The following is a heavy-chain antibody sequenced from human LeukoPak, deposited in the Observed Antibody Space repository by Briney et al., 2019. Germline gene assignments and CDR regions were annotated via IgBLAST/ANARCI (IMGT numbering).Heavy chain of an antibody. D-gene: IGHD3-22*01. CDR2: IYYSGST. V-gene: IGHV4-59*01. CDR1: GGSISSYY. J-gene: IGHJ4*02. CDR3: ARVVNYDSSGYYHYYFDY. Sequence: SETLSLTCTVSGGSISSYYWSWIRQPPGKGLEWIGYIYYSGSTNYNPSLKSRVTISVDTSKNQFSLKLSSVTAADTAVYYCARVVNYDSSGYYHYYFDYWGQGTLVTVSS.